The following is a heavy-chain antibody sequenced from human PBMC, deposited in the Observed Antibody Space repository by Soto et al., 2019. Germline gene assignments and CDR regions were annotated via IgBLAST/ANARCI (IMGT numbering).Heavy chain of an antibody. CDR2: IYYSGST. D-gene: IGHD6-25*01. CDR3: AIHEAGSGINRNEFDY. V-gene: IGHV4-39*01. J-gene: IGHJ4*02. Sequence: PSETLSLTCTVSGGSISSSSYYWGWIRQPPGKGLEWIGSIYYSGSTYYNPSLKSRVTISVDTSKNQFSLKLSSVTAADTAVYYCAIHEAGSGINRNEFDYWGQGTLVPVSA. CDR1: GGSISSSSYY.